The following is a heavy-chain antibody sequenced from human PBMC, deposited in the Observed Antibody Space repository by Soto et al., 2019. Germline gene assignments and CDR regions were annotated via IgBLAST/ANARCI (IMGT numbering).Heavy chain of an antibody. Sequence: QVHLQESGPGLVKPSQTLSLTCTVSGGSINSDGYYWSWIRQHPEKGLEWIGYINYSGATYYNPSLKRRLTIAADTSKNKFSLELTSVIAADTALYYCARESYSFGRAFDIWGHGTLVTVAS. V-gene: IGHV4-31*03. CDR2: INYSGAT. J-gene: IGHJ4*01. CDR1: GGSINSDGYY. CDR3: ARESYSFGRAFDI. D-gene: IGHD5-18*01.